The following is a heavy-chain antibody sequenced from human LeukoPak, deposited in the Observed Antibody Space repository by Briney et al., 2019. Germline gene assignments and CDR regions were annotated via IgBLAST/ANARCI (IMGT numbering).Heavy chain of an antibody. V-gene: IGHV4-34*01. D-gene: IGHD6-6*01. CDR3: ARHSGIAAPY. CDR1: GGSFSGYY. CDR2: INHSGST. J-gene: IGHJ4*02. Sequence: SETLSLTCAVYGGSFSGYYWSWIRQPPGKGLEWIGEINHSGSTNYNPSLKSRVTISVDTSKNQFSLKLSSVTAADTAVYYCARHSGIAAPYWGQGTLVTVSS.